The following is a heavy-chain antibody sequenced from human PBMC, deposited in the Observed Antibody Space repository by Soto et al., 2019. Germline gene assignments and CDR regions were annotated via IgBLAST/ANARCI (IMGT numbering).Heavy chain of an antibody. CDR3: AREEALTTGTPGRGWFDP. CDR1: GGSFSCYY. D-gene: IGHD1-1*01. J-gene: IGHJ5*02. CDR2: INHSGST. Sequence: SETLSLTCAVYGGSFSCYYWSWIRQPPGKGLEWIGEINHSGSTNYNPSLKSRVTISVDTSKNQFSLKLSSVTAADTAVYYCAREEALTTGTPGRGWFDPWGQGTLVTVSS. V-gene: IGHV4-34*01.